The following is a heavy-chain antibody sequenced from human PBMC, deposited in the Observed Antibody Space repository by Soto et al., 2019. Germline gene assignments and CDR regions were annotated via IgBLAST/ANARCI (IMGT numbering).Heavy chain of an antibody. CDR2: INHSGST. CDR3: ARKRARVKLWQQGDFDY. J-gene: IGHJ4*02. V-gene: IGHV4-34*01. Sequence: SETLSLTCAVYGGSFSGYYWSWIRQPPGKGLEWIGEINHSGSTNYNPSLKSRVTISVDTSKNQFSLKLSSVTAADTAVYYCARKRARVKLWQQGDFDYWGPGTLVTVSS. D-gene: IGHD5-18*01. CDR1: GGSFSGYY.